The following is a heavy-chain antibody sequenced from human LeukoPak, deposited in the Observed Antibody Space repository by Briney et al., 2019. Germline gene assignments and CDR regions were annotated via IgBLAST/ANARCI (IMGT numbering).Heavy chain of an antibody. J-gene: IGHJ3*02. CDR3: ASRVVTADAFGI. D-gene: IGHD4-23*01. CDR1: GYSFTTYW. V-gene: IGHV5-51*01. Sequence: GESLKISCKGSGYSFTTYWIGWVRQMPGKGLEWMGIIYPDDSDTRYSPSFQGQVTISADKSTSIAYLQWSSLKASDTAIYYCASRVVTADAFGIWGQGTMVTVSS. CDR2: IYPDDSDT.